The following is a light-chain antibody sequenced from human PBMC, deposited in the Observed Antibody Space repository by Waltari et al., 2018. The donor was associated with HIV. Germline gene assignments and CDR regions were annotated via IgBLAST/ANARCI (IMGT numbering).Light chain of an antibody. CDR3: LQHSRYPWT. V-gene: IGKV1-17*01. Sequence: DIQMTQSPSSLSASVGDRVTITCRASQDIRFALGWYQQKPGKAPKRMIYAASSVQGGVPSRVSGSGSATEFTLTISSLQAEDFATYYCLQHSRYPWTFGQGTKVEIK. CDR2: AAS. J-gene: IGKJ1*01. CDR1: QDIRFA.